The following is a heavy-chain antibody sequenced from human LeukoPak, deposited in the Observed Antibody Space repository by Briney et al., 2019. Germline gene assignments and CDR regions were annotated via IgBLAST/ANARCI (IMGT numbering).Heavy chain of an antibody. CDR2: ISGSGGTT. CDR1: GFTFSSSA. V-gene: IGHV3-23*01. CDR3: AGRGSGSYFDY. Sequence: GGSLRLSCAASGFTFSSSAMNWVRQAPGKGLEWVSSISGSGGTTYYADSVKGRFTISRDNSKNTLYLQMNSLRAEDTAVYYCAGRGSGSYFDYWGQGTLVTVSS. D-gene: IGHD3-10*01. J-gene: IGHJ4*02.